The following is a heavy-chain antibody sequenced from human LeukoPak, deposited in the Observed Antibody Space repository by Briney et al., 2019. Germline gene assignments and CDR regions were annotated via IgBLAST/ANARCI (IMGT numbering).Heavy chain of an antibody. CDR1: GGSISSSSYC. J-gene: IGHJ4*02. CDR2: IYYSGSKT. CDR3: VAYGSGNYRAYFDS. D-gene: IGHD3-10*01. Sequence: KASETLSLTCTVSGGSISSSSYCWGWVRQPPGKGLEWIASIYYSGSKTFYNPSLKSRVTISGDTSNNQSSLNLNSVTAADTAVFYCVAYGSGNYRAYFDSWGQGIMVTVSS. V-gene: IGHV4-39*07.